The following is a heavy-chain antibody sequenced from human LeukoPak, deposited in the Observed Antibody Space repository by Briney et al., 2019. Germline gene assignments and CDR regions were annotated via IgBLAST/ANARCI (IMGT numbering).Heavy chain of an antibody. D-gene: IGHD3-9*01. CDR2: INHSGST. Sequence: SETLSLTCTVSGGSISSYYWSWIRQPPGKGLEWIGEINHSGSTNYNPSLKSRVTISVDTSKNQFSLKLSSVTAADTAVYYCARYERYFDWLLGSGYFDYWGQGTLVTVSS. CDR3: ARYERYFDWLLGSGYFDY. J-gene: IGHJ4*02. CDR1: GGSISSYY. V-gene: IGHV4-34*01.